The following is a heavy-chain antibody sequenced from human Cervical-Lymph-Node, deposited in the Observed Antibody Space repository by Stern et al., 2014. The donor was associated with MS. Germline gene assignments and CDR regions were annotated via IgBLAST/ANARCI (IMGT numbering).Heavy chain of an antibody. CDR1: GGNFKTYA. D-gene: IGHD1-26*01. Sequence: VQLEESGAEVKKPGSSVRVSCRTSGGNFKTYAISWVRQAPGQGLEWVGAILPIFGSMNFAQKFRGRVTLTADESTTTVHMELSGLRSEDTAMYYCARDRSEWELLGALDYWGQGSLVTVSS. CDR2: ILPIFGSM. V-gene: IGHV1-69*01. J-gene: IGHJ4*02. CDR3: ARDRSEWELLGALDY.